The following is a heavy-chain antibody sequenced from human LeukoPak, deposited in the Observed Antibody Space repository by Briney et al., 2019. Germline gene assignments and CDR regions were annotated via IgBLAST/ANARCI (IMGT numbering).Heavy chain of an antibody. J-gene: IGHJ6*03. CDR3: AKDGQRRAVSVVTYMDV. CDR2: INWNSGRM. V-gene: IGHV3-9*01. CDR1: GFTFDDYA. D-gene: IGHD6-19*01. Sequence: SGGSLRLSCAAAGFTFDDYAMHWVRQAPGKGLEWVSTINWNSGRMEYADSVKGRFTISRDNAKNSLYLQMNSLRDEDTALYYCAKDGQRRAVSVVTYMDVWGKGTTVTVSS.